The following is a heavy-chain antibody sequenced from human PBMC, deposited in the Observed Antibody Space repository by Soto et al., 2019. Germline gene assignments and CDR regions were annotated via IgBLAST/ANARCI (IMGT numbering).Heavy chain of an antibody. V-gene: IGHV4-30-4*01. D-gene: IGHD2-8*01. CDR3: AREVNVVALSDAFDI. J-gene: IGHJ3*02. CDR2: ISNRGTP. CDR1: GDSISSDNYF. Sequence: QVQLQESGPGLVQPSQTLSLICTVSGDSISSDNYFWSWIRQPPGQGLEWIGYISNRGTPYYNPSLKSRVTISLDTSKNRFSLDMYSVTAADTAVYYCAREVNVVALSDAFDIWGQGTMVTVSS.